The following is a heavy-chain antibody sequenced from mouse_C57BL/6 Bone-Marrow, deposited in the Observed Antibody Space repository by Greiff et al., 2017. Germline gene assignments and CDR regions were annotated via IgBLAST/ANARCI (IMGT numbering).Heavy chain of an antibody. CDR1: GYTFTSYW. J-gene: IGHJ4*01. Sequence: QVQLQQPGAELVMPGASVKLSCKASGYTFTSYWMHWVKQRPGQGLEWIGTIDPSDSYTNYNQKFKGKSTLTLDKSSSTAYMQLSSLTSEDSAVFYCSREGTFWRLYYAMDYWGQGTSVTVSS. V-gene: IGHV1-69*01. CDR3: SREGTFWRLYYAMDY. CDR2: IDPSDSYT. D-gene: IGHD2-14*01.